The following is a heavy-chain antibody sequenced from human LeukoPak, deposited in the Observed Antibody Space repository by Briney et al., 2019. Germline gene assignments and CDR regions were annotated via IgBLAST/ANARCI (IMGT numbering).Heavy chain of an antibody. CDR2: INTNTGNP. J-gene: IGHJ6*03. CDR1: GYTFSNYN. V-gene: IGHV7-4-1*02. CDR3: ARDSGSYNGIVGYMDV. Sequence: ASVKVSCKASGYTFSNYNINWVRQAPGQGPEWMGWINTNTGNPTYAQGFTGHFVFSLDTSVTTAYLQISSLKTEDTAVYYCARDSGSYNGIVGYMDVWGKGTTVAVSS. D-gene: IGHD1-26*01.